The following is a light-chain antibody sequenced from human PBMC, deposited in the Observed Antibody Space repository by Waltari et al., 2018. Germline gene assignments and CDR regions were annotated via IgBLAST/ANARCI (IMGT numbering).Light chain of an antibody. CDR2: DAS. CDR1: EAITTW. V-gene: IGKV1-5*01. CDR3: QQYNSYPYT. J-gene: IGKJ2*01. Sequence: DIQMTQSPSTLSASVGDRATITCRASEAITTWLAWYQQQPGKAPKLRIDDASSLQSGVPSRFSGRGSGTEFTLTISSLQPGDFATYHCQQYNSYPYTFGQGTKVEIK.